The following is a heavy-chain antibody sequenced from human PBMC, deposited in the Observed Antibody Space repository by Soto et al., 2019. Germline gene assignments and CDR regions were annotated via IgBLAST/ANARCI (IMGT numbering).Heavy chain of an antibody. Sequence: EVQLVESGGGLVKPGGSLRLSCAASGFTFSSYSMNWVRQAPGKGLEWVSSISSSSSYIYYTDSVKGRFTISRDNAKNSLYLQMNSLRAEDTAVYYCARDQVGPLYYYYYGMDVWGQGTTVTVSS. V-gene: IGHV3-21*01. J-gene: IGHJ6*02. CDR2: ISSSSSYI. CDR3: ARDQVGPLYYYYYGMDV. D-gene: IGHD1-26*01. CDR1: GFTFSSYS.